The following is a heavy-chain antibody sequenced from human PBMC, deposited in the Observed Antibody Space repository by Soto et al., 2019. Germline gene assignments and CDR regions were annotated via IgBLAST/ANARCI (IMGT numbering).Heavy chain of an antibody. CDR1: GFTFSSYA. CDR2: INSDGSST. Sequence: HPGGSLRLSCAASGFTFSSYAMSWVRQAPGEGLVWVSRINSDGSSTSYADSVKGRLTISRDNAKNTLYLQMNSLRAEDTAVYYCARELPLQAYYYYMDVWGKGTTVTVSS. V-gene: IGHV3-74*01. D-gene: IGHD1-1*01. CDR3: ARELPLQAYYYYMDV. J-gene: IGHJ6*03.